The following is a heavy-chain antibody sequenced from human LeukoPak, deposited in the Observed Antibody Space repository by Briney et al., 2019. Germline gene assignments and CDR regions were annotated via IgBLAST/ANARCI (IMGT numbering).Heavy chain of an antibody. CDR1: GFTFSSYS. D-gene: IGHD1-1*01. J-gene: IGHJ4*02. CDR2: ISSSSRYI. Sequence: GGSLRLSCAASGFTFSSYSMNWVRQAPGKGLEWVSSISSSSRYIYYADSVKGRFTISRDNAKNSLYLQMNSLRAEDTAVYYCARDLQGTVSPLDYWGQGTLVTVSS. V-gene: IGHV3-21*01. CDR3: ARDLQGTVSPLDY.